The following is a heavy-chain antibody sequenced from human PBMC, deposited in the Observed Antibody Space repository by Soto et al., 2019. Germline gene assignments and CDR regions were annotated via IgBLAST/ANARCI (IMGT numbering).Heavy chain of an antibody. V-gene: IGHV3-9*01. CDR2: ISWNSGSI. CDR3: AKGIAAAGTRLVDY. D-gene: IGHD6-13*01. Sequence: SLRLSCAASGFTFDDYAMHWVRQAPGKGLEWVSGISWNSGSIGYADSVKGRFTISRDNAKNSLYLQMNSLRAEDTALYYCAKGIAAAGTRLVDYWGQGTLVTVSS. J-gene: IGHJ4*02. CDR1: GFTFDDYA.